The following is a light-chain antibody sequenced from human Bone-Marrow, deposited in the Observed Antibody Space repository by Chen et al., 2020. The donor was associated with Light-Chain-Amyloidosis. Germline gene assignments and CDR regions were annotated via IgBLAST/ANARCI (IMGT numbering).Light chain of an antibody. CDR1: DLPAKY. Sequence: SYELTQPPSVSVSPGQTARITCSGDDLPAKYAYWYQQKPGQAPWLVIHRETERPSGISERFSGSSSGTTATLTISGVQAEDEADYHCQSADSSGTYEVIFGGGTKLTVL. J-gene: IGLJ2*01. CDR3: QSADSSGTYEVI. V-gene: IGLV3-25*03. CDR2: RET.